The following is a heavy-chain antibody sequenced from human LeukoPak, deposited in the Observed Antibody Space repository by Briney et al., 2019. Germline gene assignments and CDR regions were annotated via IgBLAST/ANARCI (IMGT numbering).Heavy chain of an antibody. CDR1: GFTFDNYR. V-gene: IGHV3-23*01. CDR2: VNADGANT. CDR3: TKRVKYGGTWDHFAD. D-gene: IGHD1-26*01. J-gene: IGHJ4*02. Sequence: PGGSLRLSCAASGFTFDNYRMSWVRQAPGKGREWVSTVNADGANTYYADSVKGRFTISRDNSKSTLILQMNSLRVEDTALYYCTKRVKYGGTWDHFADWGQGTLVTVSS.